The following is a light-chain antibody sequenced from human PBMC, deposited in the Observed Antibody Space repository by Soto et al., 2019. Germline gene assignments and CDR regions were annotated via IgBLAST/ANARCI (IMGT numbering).Light chain of an antibody. J-gene: IGKJ2*01. CDR3: QHYNNWPHT. V-gene: IGKV3-20*01. CDR2: GAS. Sequence: EIVLTQSPGTLSLSPGERATLSCRASQSVSSSYLAWYQQKPGQAPRLLIYGASSRATGIPDRFSGSGSGTEFTLTSSSLQSEDCAGYYCQHYNNWPHTFGQGTKREI. CDR1: QSVSSSY.